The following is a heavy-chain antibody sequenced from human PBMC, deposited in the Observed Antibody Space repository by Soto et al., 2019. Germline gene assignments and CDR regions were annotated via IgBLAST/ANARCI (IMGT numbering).Heavy chain of an antibody. CDR2: IWYDGSNK. CDR3: ARGVYITGTTPYYFAY. CDR1: GFTFSSYG. J-gene: IGHJ4*02. Sequence: GGSLRLSCAASGFTFSSYGMHWVRQAPGKGLEWVAVIWYDGSNKYYADSVKGRFTISRDNSKNTLYLQMNSLRAEDTAVYYCARGVYITGTTPYYFAYWGQGTLVTVSS. V-gene: IGHV3-33*01. D-gene: IGHD1-7*01.